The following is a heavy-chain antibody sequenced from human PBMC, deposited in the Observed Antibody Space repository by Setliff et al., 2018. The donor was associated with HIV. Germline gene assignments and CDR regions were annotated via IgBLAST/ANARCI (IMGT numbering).Heavy chain of an antibody. V-gene: IGHV3-7*01. Sequence: HPGGSLRLSCAASGFTFSNYWMNWVRQAPGKGLEWVANIKQDGSEKYYVDSVKGRFTISRDNARSSMYLQMNSLRAEDTAIYYCARKFRPGHGVDVWGQGTTVTVSS. CDR1: GFTFSNYW. CDR2: IKQDGSEK. D-gene: IGHD3-10*01. J-gene: IGHJ6*02. CDR3: ARKFRPGHGVDV.